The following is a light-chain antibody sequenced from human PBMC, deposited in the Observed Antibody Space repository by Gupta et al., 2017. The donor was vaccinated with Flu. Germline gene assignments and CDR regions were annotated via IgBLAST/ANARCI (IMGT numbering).Light chain of an antibody. CDR1: QGISSA. Sequence: PSSLSASVGDRFTITCRASQGISSALAWYQQKPGKAPKLLIYDASSLESGVPSRFSGSGPGTDFTLTISSLQPEDFATYYCQRFNNYPITFGQGTRLEIK. CDR3: QRFNNYPIT. CDR2: DAS. V-gene: IGKV1D-13*01. J-gene: IGKJ5*01.